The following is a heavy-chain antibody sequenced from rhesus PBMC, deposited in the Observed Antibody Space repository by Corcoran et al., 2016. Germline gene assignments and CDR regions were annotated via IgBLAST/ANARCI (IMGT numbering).Heavy chain of an antibody. Sequence: QVQLQESGPGLVKPSETLSLTCAVSGASISINYWSWIRQAPGKGLEWIGRFYNNGGTTECTPSLKSRVAISLDTSKNQFSLRLTSVTAADTAIYYCARDPSDGDTFFDYWGQGALVTVSP. CDR3: ARDPSDGDTFFDY. CDR1: GASISINY. J-gene: IGHJ4*01. V-gene: IGHV4S2*01. D-gene: IGHD1-38*01. CDR2: FYNNGGTT.